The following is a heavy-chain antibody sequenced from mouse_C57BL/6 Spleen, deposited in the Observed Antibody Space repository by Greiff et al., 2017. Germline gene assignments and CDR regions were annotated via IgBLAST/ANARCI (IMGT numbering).Heavy chain of an antibody. CDR2: IDPSDSYT. CDR1: GYTFTSYW. V-gene: IGHV1-59*01. D-gene: IGHD3-3*01. Sequence: QVQLQQPGAELVRPGTSVKLSCKASGYTFTSYWMHWVKQRPGQGLEWIGVIDPSDSYTNYNQKFKGKATLTVDTSSSTAYMQLSSLTSEDSAVYYCARRGAGRDYFDYWGQGTTLTVSS. CDR3: ARRGAGRDYFDY. J-gene: IGHJ2*01.